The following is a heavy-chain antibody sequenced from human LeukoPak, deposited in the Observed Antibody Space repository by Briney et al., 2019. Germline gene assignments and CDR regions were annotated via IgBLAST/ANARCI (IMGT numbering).Heavy chain of an antibody. CDR2: IYHSGST. CDR1: GYSISSGYY. D-gene: IGHD7-27*01. V-gene: IGHV4-38-2*01. J-gene: IGHJ4*02. Sequence: PSETLSLTCAVSGYSISSGYYWGWIRQPPGKGLEWIGSIYHSGSTYYNPSLKSRVTISVDTSKNQFSLKLSSVTAADTAVYYCASRKLGNDYWGQGTLVTVSS. CDR3: ASRKLGNDY.